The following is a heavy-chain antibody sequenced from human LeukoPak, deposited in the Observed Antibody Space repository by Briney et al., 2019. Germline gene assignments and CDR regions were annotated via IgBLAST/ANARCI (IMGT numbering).Heavy chain of an antibody. J-gene: IGHJ4*02. Sequence: PSETLSLTCTVSGGSIGSYYWSWIRQPPGKGLEWIGYIYYSGSTNYNPSLKSRVTISVDTSKNQFSLKLSSVTAADTAVYYCARGSNWGDYWGQGTLVTVSS. V-gene: IGHV4-59*12. CDR1: GGSIGSYY. D-gene: IGHD7-27*01. CDR2: IYYSGST. CDR3: ARGSNWGDY.